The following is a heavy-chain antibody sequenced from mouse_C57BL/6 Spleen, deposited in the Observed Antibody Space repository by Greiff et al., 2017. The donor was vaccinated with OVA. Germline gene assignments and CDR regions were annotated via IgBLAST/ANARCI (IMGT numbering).Heavy chain of an antibody. Sequence: VKLQQPGAELVKPGASVKMSCKASGYTFTSYWITWVKQRPGQGLEWIGDIYPGSGSTNYNEKFKSKATLTVDTSSSTAYMQLSSLTSEDSAVYYCARGGTTVEDYFDYWGQGTTLTVSS. CDR2: IYPGSGST. D-gene: IGHD1-1*01. CDR1: GYTFTSYW. CDR3: ARGGTTVEDYFDY. J-gene: IGHJ2*01. V-gene: IGHV1-55*01.